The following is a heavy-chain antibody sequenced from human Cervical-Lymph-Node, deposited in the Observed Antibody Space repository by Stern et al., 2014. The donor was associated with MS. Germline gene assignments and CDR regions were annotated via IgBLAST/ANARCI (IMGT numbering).Heavy chain of an antibody. CDR2: IYTSGST. J-gene: IGHJ5*02. CDR1: GGSISSGSYY. D-gene: IGHD4-11*01. Sequence: QLQLQESGPGLVKPSQTLSLTCTVSGGSISSGSYYWSWIRQPAGKGLEWIGRIYTSGSTNYNPSLQSRVTNSVDTSKKQFPLNLSFVTAADTAVYYCARANSNYFDNWFDPWGQGTLVTVSS. V-gene: IGHV4-61*02. CDR3: ARANSNYFDNWFDP.